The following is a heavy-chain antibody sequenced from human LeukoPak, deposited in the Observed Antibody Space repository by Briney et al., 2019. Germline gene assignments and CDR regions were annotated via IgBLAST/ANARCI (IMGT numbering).Heavy chain of an antibody. D-gene: IGHD4-17*01. CDR1: GYTFTSYG. V-gene: IGHV1-18*01. Sequence: ASVTVSCKASGYTFTSYGISWVRQAPGQGLEWMGWISAYNGNTNYAQKLQGRVTMTTDTSTSTAYMELRSLRSDDTAVYYCARDRSVTQMPYVWGQGTLVTVSS. CDR3: ARDRSVTQMPYV. CDR2: ISAYNGNT. J-gene: IGHJ4*02.